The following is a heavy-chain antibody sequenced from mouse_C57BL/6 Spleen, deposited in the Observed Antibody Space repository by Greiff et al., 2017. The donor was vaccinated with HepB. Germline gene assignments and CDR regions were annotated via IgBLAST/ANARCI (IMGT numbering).Heavy chain of an antibody. D-gene: IGHD1-1*01. CDR1: GFNIKDYY. Sequence: DVKLQESGAELVKPGASVKLSCTASGFNIKDYYMHWVKQRTEQGLEWIGRIDPEDGETKYAPKFQGQATITADTSSNTAYLQLSSLTSEDTAAYYWAREGATTGGFYFDVWGTGTTVTVSS. CDR3: AREGATTGGFYFDV. CDR2: IDPEDGET. V-gene: IGHV14-2*01. J-gene: IGHJ1*03.